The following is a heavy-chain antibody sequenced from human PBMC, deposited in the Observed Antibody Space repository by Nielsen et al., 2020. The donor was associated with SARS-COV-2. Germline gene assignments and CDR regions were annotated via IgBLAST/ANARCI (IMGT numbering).Heavy chain of an antibody. V-gene: IGHV3-53*01. CDR2: IYSGGST. Sequence: GESLKISCAASGFTVSSNYMSWVRQAPGKGLEWVSVIYSGGSTYYADSVKGRFTISRDNSKNTLYLQMNSLRAEDTAVYYCARRRDGYNSLDYWGQGTLVTVSS. CDR1: GFTVSSNY. D-gene: IGHD5-24*01. J-gene: IGHJ4*02. CDR3: ARRRDGYNSLDY.